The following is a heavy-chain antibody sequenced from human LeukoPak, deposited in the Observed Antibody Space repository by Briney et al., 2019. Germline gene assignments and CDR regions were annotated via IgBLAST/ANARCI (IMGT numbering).Heavy chain of an antibody. D-gene: IGHD3-10*01. CDR2: ISGSGGST. Sequence: GGPLRLCCGASGFTFSSYAMSWVRQAPGNRLEWVSAISGSGGSTYYADSVKGRFTISRDNSKNTLYLQMNSLRAEDTAVYYCAKDLKGGSGSYGAFDIWGQGTMVTVSS. V-gene: IGHV3-23*01. CDR3: AKDLKGGSGSYGAFDI. J-gene: IGHJ3*02. CDR1: GFTFSSYA.